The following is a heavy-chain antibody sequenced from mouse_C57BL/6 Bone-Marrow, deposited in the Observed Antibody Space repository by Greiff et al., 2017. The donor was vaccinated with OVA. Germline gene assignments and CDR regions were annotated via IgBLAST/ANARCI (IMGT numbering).Heavy chain of an antibody. CDR1: GFTFSDYY. J-gene: IGHJ4*01. D-gene: IGHD3-2*02. CDR2: ISNGGGST. V-gene: IGHV5-12*01. Sequence: EVKLVESGGGLVQPGGSLKLSCAASGFTFSDYYMYWVRQTPEKRLEWVAYISNGGGSTYYPDTVKGRFTISRDNAKNTLYLQMSRLKSEDTAMYYCARDAQATDYYAMDYWGQGTSVTVSS. CDR3: ARDAQATDYYAMDY.